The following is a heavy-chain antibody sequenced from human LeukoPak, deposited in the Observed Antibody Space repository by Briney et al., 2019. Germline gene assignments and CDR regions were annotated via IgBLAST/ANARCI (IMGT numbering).Heavy chain of an antibody. CDR3: VRDRGSGSYGYFQN. CDR1: GFTFSSYA. D-gene: IGHD3-10*01. Sequence: GGSLRLSCAASGFTFSSYAMSWVRQAPGKGLEWVSAISGSGGSTYYADSVKGRFTVSRDNSRNTLYLQMSSLRAEDTAMYYCVRDRGSGSYGYFQNWGQGTLVTVSS. J-gene: IGHJ1*01. V-gene: IGHV3-23*01. CDR2: ISGSGGST.